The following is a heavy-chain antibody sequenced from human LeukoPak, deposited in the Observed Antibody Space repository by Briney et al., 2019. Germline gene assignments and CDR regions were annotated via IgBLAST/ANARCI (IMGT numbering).Heavy chain of an antibody. CDR2: IYPGNSDT. CDR1: GYNFDTHW. Sequence: GESLKISCKGSGYNFDTHWIGWVRQVPGRGLEWMGVIYPGNSDTRYSPSFQGQVTISADKSISTAYLQWSSLKASDTAMYYCARDHLQVVPAAYYGMDVWGQGTTVTVSS. D-gene: IGHD2-2*01. CDR3: ARDHLQVVPAAYYGMDV. J-gene: IGHJ6*02. V-gene: IGHV5-51*01.